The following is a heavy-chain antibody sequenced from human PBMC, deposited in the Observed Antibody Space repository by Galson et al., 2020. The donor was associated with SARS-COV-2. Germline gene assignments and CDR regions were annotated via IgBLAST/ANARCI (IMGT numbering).Heavy chain of an antibody. Sequence: SVKVSCKASGGTFSSYTISWVRQAPGQGLEWMGRIIPILGIANYAQKFQGRVTITADKSTSTAYMELSSLRSEDTAVYYCARGRGGGNRGSGPGNWFDPWGQGTLVTVS. CDR2: IIPILGIA. V-gene: IGHV1-69*02. J-gene: IGHJ5*02. CDR3: ARGRGGGNRGSGPGNWFDP. D-gene: IGHD2-15*01. CDR1: GGTFSSYT.